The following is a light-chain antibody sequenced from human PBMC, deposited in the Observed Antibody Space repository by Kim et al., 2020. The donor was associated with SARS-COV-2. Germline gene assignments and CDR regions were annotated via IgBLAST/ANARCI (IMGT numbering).Light chain of an antibody. CDR3: EAWDDSLKGSV. J-gene: IGLJ3*02. CDR1: SAKVGSNV. CDR2: SND. Sequence: GQGDTVTCSGRSAKVGSNVVNWYQQLPGTAPKLLMYSNDYRPSGVPDRFSGSKSGTSASLAISGLQSEDEADYYCEAWDDSLKGSVFGGGTQLTVL. V-gene: IGLV1-44*01.